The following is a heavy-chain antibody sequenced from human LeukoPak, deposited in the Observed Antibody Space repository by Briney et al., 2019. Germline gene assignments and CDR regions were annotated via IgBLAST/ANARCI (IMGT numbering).Heavy chain of an antibody. J-gene: IGHJ2*01. V-gene: IGHV3-21*01. D-gene: IGHD4-17*01. Sequence: GGSLRLSCAASGFTFNSYSMNWVRQAPGKGLEWVSSISSSSSYIYYADSVKGRFTISRDNAKNSLYLQMNSLRAEDTAVYYCATLYGDYNWYFDLWGRGTLVTVSS. CDR2: ISSSSSYI. CDR1: GFTFNSYS. CDR3: ATLYGDYNWYFDL.